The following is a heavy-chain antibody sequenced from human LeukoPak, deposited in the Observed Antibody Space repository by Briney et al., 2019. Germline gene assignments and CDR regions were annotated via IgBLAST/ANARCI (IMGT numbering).Heavy chain of an antibody. Sequence: ASVKVSCKASGYTFTGYYMHWVRQAPGQGPEWMGWINPNSGGTNYAQKFQGRVTMTRDTSISTAYMELSRLRSDDTAVYYCARAYCSSTSCYFDYWGQGTLVTVSS. J-gene: IGHJ4*02. CDR2: INPNSGGT. D-gene: IGHD2-2*01. V-gene: IGHV1-2*02. CDR1: GYTFTGYY. CDR3: ARAYCSSTSCYFDY.